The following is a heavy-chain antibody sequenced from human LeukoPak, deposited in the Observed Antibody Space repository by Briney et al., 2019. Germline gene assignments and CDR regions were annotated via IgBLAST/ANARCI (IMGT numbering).Heavy chain of an antibody. V-gene: IGHV3-30*18. CDR2: ISYDGSNK. J-gene: IGHJ3*02. Sequence: GGSLRLSCAASGFTFSSYGMHWVRQAPGKGLEWAAVISYDGSNKYYADSVKGRFTISRDNSKNTLYLQMNSLRAEDTAVYYCAKDPGGSSGYPDAFDIWGQGTMVTVSS. D-gene: IGHD3-22*01. CDR3: AKDPGGSSGYPDAFDI. CDR1: GFTFSSYG.